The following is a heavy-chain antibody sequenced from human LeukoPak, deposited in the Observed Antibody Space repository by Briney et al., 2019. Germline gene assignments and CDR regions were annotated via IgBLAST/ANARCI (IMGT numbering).Heavy chain of an antibody. Sequence: SETLSLTCTVSGGSISSSSYYWGWIRQPPGKGLEWIGSIYYSGSTYYNPSLKSRVTISEDASKNQFSLKLNSVTAADMAVYYCARIYGDYIVYWGQGTRVTVSP. D-gene: IGHD4-17*01. CDR1: GGSISSSSYY. V-gene: IGHV4-39*01. J-gene: IGHJ4*02. CDR2: IYYSGST. CDR3: ARIYGDYIVY.